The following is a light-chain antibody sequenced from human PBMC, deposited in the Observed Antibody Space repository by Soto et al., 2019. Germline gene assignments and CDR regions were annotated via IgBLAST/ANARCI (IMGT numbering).Light chain of an antibody. CDR1: SSDVGGYKY. V-gene: IGLV2-14*01. CDR3: GSYTSSSTLI. CDR2: EVS. Sequence: QSALTQPASVSGSPGQSITISCTGTSSDVGGYKYVSWYQHHPGKAPKLMIYEVSNRPSGVSNRFSGSKSGNTASLTISGLQAEAEADYYCGSYTSSSTLIFGGGTKLTVL. J-gene: IGLJ2*01.